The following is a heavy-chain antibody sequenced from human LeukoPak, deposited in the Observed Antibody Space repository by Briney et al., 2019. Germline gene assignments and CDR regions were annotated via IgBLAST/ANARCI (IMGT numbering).Heavy chain of an antibody. CDR2: IYYIGST. Sequence: ETLSLTCTVSGGSISSSYWSWIRQPPGKGLEWIGYIYYIGSTNYNPSLKSRVTISVDTSKNQFSLKLTSVTAADTAVYYCAAGEDYWGQGTLVTVSS. J-gene: IGHJ4*02. D-gene: IGHD3-16*01. V-gene: IGHV4-59*01. CDR1: GGSISSSY. CDR3: AAGEDY.